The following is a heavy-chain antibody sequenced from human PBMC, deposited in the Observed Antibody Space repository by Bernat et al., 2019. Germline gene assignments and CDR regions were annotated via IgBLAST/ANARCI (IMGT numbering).Heavy chain of an antibody. J-gene: IGHJ4*02. V-gene: IGHV2-5*02. Sequence: QITLKESGPTLVKPTQTLTLTCTFSGFSLSTSGVGVGWIRQPPGKALEWLALIYWDDDKRYSPSLKSRLTITKDTSKNQVVLTMTNMDPVDTATYYSAHTKRYDYVWGSYYSSHYFDYWGQGTLVTVSS. CDR2: IYWDDDK. D-gene: IGHD3-16*01. CDR3: AHTKRYDYVWGSYYSSHYFDY. CDR1: GFSLSTSGVG.